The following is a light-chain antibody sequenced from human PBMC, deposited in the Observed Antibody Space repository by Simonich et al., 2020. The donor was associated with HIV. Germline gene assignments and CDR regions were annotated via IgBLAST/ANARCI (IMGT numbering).Light chain of an antibody. J-gene: IGKJ5*01. CDR1: QSVLHTSNNKNY. Sequence: DIVVTQSPDSLPVSLGERATINCKSSQSVLHTSNNKNYLAWYQQKPGQPPKLLIYWASTRESGVPDRFSGSGSGTLFTLTISSMQSEDFADYYCQQYNNWPITFGQGTRLEIK. V-gene: IGKV4-1*01. CDR2: WAS. CDR3: QQYNNWPIT.